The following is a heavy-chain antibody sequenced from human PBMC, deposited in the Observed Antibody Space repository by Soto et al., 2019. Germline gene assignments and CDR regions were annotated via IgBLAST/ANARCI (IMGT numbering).Heavy chain of an antibody. J-gene: IGHJ6*02. Sequence: GGSLRLSCAASGFTFSSYGMHWVRQAPGKGLEWVAVISYDGSNKYYADSVKGRFTISRDNSKNTLYLQMNSLRAEDTAVYYCAKDRSSSWYYYYGMDVWGQGTTVTVSS. CDR2: ISYDGSNK. D-gene: IGHD6-13*01. CDR3: AKDRSSSWYYYYGMDV. CDR1: GFTFSSYG. V-gene: IGHV3-30*18.